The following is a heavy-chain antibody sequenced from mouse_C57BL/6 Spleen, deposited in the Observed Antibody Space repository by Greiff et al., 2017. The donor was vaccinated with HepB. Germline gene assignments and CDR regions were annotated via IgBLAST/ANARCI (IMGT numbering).Heavy chain of an antibody. CDR1: GYTFTDYY. Sequence: EVQLQQSGPELVKPGASVKISCKASGYTFTDYYMNWVKQSHGKSLEWIGDINPNNGGTSYNQKFKGKATLTGDKYSSTAYMELRSLTSEDSAVYYCASPRGSLFDYWGQGTTLTVSS. CDR2: INPNNGGT. V-gene: IGHV1-26*01. J-gene: IGHJ2*01. CDR3: ASPRGSLFDY. D-gene: IGHD1-1*01.